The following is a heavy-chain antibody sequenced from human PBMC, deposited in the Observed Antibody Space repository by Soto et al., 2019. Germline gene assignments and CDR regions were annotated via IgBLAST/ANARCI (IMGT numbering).Heavy chain of an antibody. CDR3: AREGTIRGDDY. V-gene: IGHV1-8*01. CDR1: GYTFTSYD. CDR2: MNPNSGNT. D-gene: IGHD2-2*02. J-gene: IGHJ4*02. Sequence: QVQLVQSGAEVEEPGASVRVYCKASGYTFTSYDINWVRQATGQGLEWMGWMNPNSGNTGYAQKFQGRVTMTRNPTISTAYMGLSSLRPEDTAVYYCAREGTIRGDDYWGQGTLVTVSS.